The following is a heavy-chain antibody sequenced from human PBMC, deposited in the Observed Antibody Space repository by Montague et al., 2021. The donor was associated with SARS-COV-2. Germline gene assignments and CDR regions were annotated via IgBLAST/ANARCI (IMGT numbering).Heavy chain of an antibody. V-gene: IGHV4-59*03. CDR1: GASMSPYH. D-gene: IGHD3-10*01. CDR2: LHHSGAT. J-gene: IGHJ4*02. CDR3: ATSLGGRYYWADYYFDY. Sequence: SETLSLTCAVTGASMSPYHWSWIRQPPGKGLEGIGNLHHSGATNXNPSLESRVTMSVDTSKNQFSLNLISVTAADTAVYFCATSLGGRYYWADYYFDYWGQGILVAVSA.